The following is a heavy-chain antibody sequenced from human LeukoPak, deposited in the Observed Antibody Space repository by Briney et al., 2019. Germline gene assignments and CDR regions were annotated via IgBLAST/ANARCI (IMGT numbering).Heavy chain of an antibody. CDR1: GGSISSYY. J-gene: IGHJ4*02. D-gene: IGHD5-24*01. CDR3: ARVEWDGYNLN. CDR2: IYYSGST. Sequence: SETLSLTCTVSGGSISSYYWSWIRQPPGKGLEWIGYIYYSGSTNYNPSLKSRVTISVDTSKNQFSLKLSSVTAADTAVHYCARVEWDGYNLNWGQGTLVTVSS. V-gene: IGHV4-59*01.